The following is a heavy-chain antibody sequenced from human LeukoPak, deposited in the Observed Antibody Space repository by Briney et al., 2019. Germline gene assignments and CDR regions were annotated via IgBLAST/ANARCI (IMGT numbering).Heavy chain of an antibody. CDR2: ISRNGNIT. Sequence: GGSLRLSCSASGFNFNKYWMHWVRQAPGKGLVWVSRISRNGNITMYADSVKGRFTISRDNAKNTLYLQMNSLRVEDTAVYYCARDPYSRGSSGYYRPFDYWGQGTLVTVSS. CDR1: GFNFNKYW. V-gene: IGHV3-74*03. D-gene: IGHD3-22*01. J-gene: IGHJ4*02. CDR3: ARDPYSRGSSGYYRPFDY.